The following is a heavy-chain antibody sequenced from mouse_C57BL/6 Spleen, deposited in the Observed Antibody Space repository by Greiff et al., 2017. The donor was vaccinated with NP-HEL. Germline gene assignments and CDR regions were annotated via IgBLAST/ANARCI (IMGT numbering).Heavy chain of an antibody. V-gene: IGHV1-4*01. D-gene: IGHD4-1*01. J-gene: IGHJ2*01. Sequence: VQRVESGAELARPGASVKMSCKASGYTFTSYTMHWVKQRPGQGLEWIGYINPSSGYTKYNQKFKDKATLTADKSSSTAYMQLSSLTSEDSAVYYCARSLTGGYFDYWGQGTTLTVSS. CDR1: GYTFTSYT. CDR2: INPSSGYT. CDR3: ARSLTGGYFDY.